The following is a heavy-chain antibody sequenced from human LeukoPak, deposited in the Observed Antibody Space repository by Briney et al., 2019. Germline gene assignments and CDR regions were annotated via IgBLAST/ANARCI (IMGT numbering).Heavy chain of an antibody. CDR2: IYHSGST. V-gene: IGHV4-38-2*01. J-gene: IGHJ6*03. D-gene: IGHD3-3*01. Sequence: SETLSLTCAVSGYSISSGYYWGWIRQPPGKGLEWIGSIYHSGSTYYNPSLKSRVTISVDTSKNQFSLKLSSVTAADTAVYYCARHSGGGTSSTGDFWSGSYYYYYMDVWGKGTTVTVSS. CDR1: GYSISSGYY. CDR3: ARHSGGGTSSTGDFWSGSYYYYYMDV.